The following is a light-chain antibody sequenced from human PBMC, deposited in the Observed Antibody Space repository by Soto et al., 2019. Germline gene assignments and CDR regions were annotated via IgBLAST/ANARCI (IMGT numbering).Light chain of an antibody. J-gene: IGKJ1*01. CDR2: SAS. V-gene: IGKV1-39*01. Sequence: DIQMTQSPSSLSASIGDRVTITCRASQSIGRYVNWYQQQPGKAPNLLIYSASTLKSGVPSRFTGSGYGTDFTLTISRLQPEDFATYYCQQGYVIPRTFGQGTKVEIK. CDR1: QSIGRY. CDR3: QQGYVIPRT.